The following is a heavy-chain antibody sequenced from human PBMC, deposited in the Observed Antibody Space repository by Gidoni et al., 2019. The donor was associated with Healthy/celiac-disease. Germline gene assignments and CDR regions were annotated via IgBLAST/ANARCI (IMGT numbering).Heavy chain of an antibody. V-gene: IGHV4-38-2*01. D-gene: IGHD5-18*01. CDR3: ARGELWHPLDY. Sequence: QVQLQESGPGLVKPSETLSLTCAVSGYSLSSGHYWGCIRQPPGKGLEWIGSIYHSGSTYYNPSLKSRVTISVDTSKNQFSLKLSSVTAADTAVYYCARGELWHPLDYWGQGTLVTVSS. CDR2: IYHSGST. CDR1: GYSLSSGHY. J-gene: IGHJ4*02.